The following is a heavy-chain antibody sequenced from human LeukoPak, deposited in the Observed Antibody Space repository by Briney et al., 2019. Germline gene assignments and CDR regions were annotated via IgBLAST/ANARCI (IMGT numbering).Heavy chain of an antibody. D-gene: IGHD6-19*01. CDR3: ARGTSGWPVDY. CDR2: IYYSGST. Sequence: SETLSLTCTVSGGSISSDDYYWSWIRQHPGKGLEWVGYIYYSGSTYYNPSLKSRVTISVDTSKTQFSLRLCSVTAADTAVYYCARGTSGWPVDYWGQGTLVTVSS. J-gene: IGHJ4*02. V-gene: IGHV4-31*03. CDR1: GGSISSDDYY.